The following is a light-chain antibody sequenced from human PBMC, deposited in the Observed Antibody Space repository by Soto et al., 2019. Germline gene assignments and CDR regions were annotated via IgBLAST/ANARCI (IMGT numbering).Light chain of an antibody. J-gene: IGKJ1*01. CDR2: GAS. V-gene: IGKV3-15*01. CDR3: QQYNNWPRT. Sequence: EIVMTQSPATLSVSPGERATLSCRASQSVSSNLAWYQQKPGQAPRLLIYGASTRATGIPARFSGSGSGTEFTLTISSLQYEDFAFYYCQQYNNWPRTFGQGTKVEI. CDR1: QSVSSN.